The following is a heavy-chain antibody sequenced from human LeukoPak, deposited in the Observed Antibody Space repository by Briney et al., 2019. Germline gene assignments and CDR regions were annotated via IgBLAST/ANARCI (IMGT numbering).Heavy chain of an antibody. CDR1: GFTFGDYA. V-gene: IGHV3-49*04. Sequence: GGSLRLSCTASGFTFGDYAMSWVRQAPGKGLEWVGFIRSKAYGGTTEYAASVKGRFTISRDDSKSIAYLQMNSLKTEDTAVYYCTRDSYYYYYYMDVWGKGTTVTVSS. CDR3: TRDSYYYYYYMDV. J-gene: IGHJ6*03. CDR2: IRSKAYGGTT.